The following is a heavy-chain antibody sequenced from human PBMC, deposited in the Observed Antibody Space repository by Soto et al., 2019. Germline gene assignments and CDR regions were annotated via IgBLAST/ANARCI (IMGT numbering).Heavy chain of an antibody. V-gene: IGHV1-2*02. CDR1: GYTFTGYY. CDR2: INPNSGGK. Sequence: QVQLVQSGAEVKKPGASVKVSCKASGYTFTGYYMHWVRQAHGQGLEWMGWINPNSGGKNYAQKFQGRGTITRDKYISTAYMELSRLRSDDTAVYYCARVSSQDYDAFDIWGQGPMVTVSS. J-gene: IGHJ3*02. CDR3: ARVSSQDYDAFDI. D-gene: IGHD2-2*01.